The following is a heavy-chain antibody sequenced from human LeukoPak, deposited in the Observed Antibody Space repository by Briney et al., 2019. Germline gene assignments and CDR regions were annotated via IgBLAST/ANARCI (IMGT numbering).Heavy chain of an antibody. CDR1: GYTYSDYY. D-gene: IGHD5-18*01. Sequence: GASVKVSCKASGYTYSDYYMHWVRQAPGQGLEWMGWINPNSGGTNYARKFQGRVTMTRDTSITTTYMELSRLTFDGTAVYYCAKSSGNSYMYNFDYWGQGTRVTVSS. J-gene: IGHJ4*02. CDR3: AKSSGNSYMYNFDY. V-gene: IGHV1-2*02. CDR2: INPNSGGT.